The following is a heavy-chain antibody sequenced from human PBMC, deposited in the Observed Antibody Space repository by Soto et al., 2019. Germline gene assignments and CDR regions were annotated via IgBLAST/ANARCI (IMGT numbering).Heavy chain of an antibody. J-gene: IGHJ5*02. D-gene: IGHD2-15*01. CDR3: ARHAYPGYCSGGSCYSWFDP. CDR1: GYSFTSYW. CDR2: IYPGDSDT. Sequence: GESLKISCKGSGYSFTSYWIGWVRQMPGKGQEWMGIIYPGDSDTRYSLSFQGQVTISADKSISTVYLQWSSLKASDTAMYYCARHAYPGYCSGGSCYSWFDPWGQGTLVTVSS. V-gene: IGHV5-51*01.